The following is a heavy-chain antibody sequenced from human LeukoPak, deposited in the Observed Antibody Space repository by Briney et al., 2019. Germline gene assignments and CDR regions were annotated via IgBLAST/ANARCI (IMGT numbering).Heavy chain of an antibody. CDR1: GDSISSYY. D-gene: IGHD3-10*01. CDR3: ARGYGSVSY. V-gene: IGHV4-59*01. J-gene: IGHJ4*02. CDR2: IHNSGST. Sequence: SETLSLTCTVSGDSISSYYWSWIRQPPEKGLEWIGYIHNSGSTNHNPSLKSRVTISVDTSKNHLSLKLNSVTAADTAVYYCARGYGSVSYWGQGTLVTVSS.